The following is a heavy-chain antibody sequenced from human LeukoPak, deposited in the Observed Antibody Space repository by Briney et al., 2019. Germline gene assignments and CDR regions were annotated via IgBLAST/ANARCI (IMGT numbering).Heavy chain of an antibody. V-gene: IGHV4-4*07. J-gene: IGHJ4*02. CDR3: ASTRDCGGDCYSDY. Sequence: SETLSLTCTVSGGSISSCYWSWIRQPAGKGLEWIGRIYTSGSTNYNPSLKSRVTMSVDTSKNQFSLKLSSVTAADTAVYYCASTRDCGGDCYSDYWGQGTLVTVSS. CDR2: IYTSGST. D-gene: IGHD2-21*02. CDR1: GGSISSCY.